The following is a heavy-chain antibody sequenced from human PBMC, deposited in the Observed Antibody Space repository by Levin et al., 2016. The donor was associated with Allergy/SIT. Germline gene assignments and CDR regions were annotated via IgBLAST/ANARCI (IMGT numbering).Heavy chain of an antibody. CDR1: GFIFSSYP. CDR3: ARSETGMSSYYYYGMDV. Sequence: GESLKISCAASGFIFSSYPMHWVRQAPGKGLEWVANIKQDGSEKYYVDSVKGRFTISRDNAKNSLYLQMNSLRAEDTAVYYCARSETGMSSYYYYGMDVWGQGTTVTVSS. D-gene: IGHD1-1*01. J-gene: IGHJ6*02. CDR2: IKQDGSEK. V-gene: IGHV3-7*01.